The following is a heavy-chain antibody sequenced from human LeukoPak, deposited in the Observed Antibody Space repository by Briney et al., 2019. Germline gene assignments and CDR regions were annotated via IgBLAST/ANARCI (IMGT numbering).Heavy chain of an antibody. CDR1: GFTLSSYA. D-gene: IGHD6-13*01. V-gene: IGHV3-23*01. CDR3: AKDPGYSSSWSDY. J-gene: IGHJ4*02. CDR2: ISDSGNT. Sequence: GGSLRLSCAASGFTLSSYAMSWVRQAPGKGLEWVSAISDSGNTYHADSVKGRFTISRDNSKNTLYLQMNSLRAEDTAVYYCAKDPGYSSSWSDYWGQGTLVTVSS.